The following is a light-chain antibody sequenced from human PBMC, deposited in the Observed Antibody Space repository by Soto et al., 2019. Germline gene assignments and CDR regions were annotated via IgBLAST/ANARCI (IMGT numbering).Light chain of an antibody. CDR1: QSISGY. CDR3: QQSYSTPYT. J-gene: IGKJ2*01. CDR2: AAS. V-gene: IGKV1-39*01. Sequence: DIQMTQSPSSLSASVGDRVTITCRASQSISGYLNWYQQKPGQAPQLLIYAASSFQRGVPSRFSGSGSETDFTLTISSLQPEDVATYYCQQSYSTPYTFGLGTKLPIE.